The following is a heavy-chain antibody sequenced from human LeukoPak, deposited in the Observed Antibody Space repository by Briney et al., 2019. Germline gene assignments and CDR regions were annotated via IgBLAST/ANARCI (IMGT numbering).Heavy chain of an antibody. CDR2: ISYDGNNK. V-gene: IGHV3-30*18. CDR1: GFTFKSYA. CDR3: AKDKDFWSGYYRGLPYFYGLDV. D-gene: IGHD3-3*01. J-gene: IGHJ6*02. Sequence: GGSLRLSCAASGFTFKSYAMSCVRQAPGKGQEWVAVISYDGNNKYYADSVKGRFTISRDNANNTLYLQMNSLRPEDTALYHCAKDKDFWSGYYRGLPYFYGLDVWGQGTTVIVSS.